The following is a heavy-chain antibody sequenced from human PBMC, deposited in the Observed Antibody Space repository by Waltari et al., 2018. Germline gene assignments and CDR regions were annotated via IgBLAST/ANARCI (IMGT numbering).Heavy chain of an antibody. CDR1: GGSFSGSY. J-gene: IGHJ6*02. D-gene: IGHD2-15*01. CDR2: INHAGNR. Sequence: QVQLQQWGAGLLQPSETLSLTCAVYGGSFSGSYWGWIRQPPGKGLEWSGEINHAGNRNYNPALRSRVTMSVDTSKSQFSLKVNSVTAADTAVYFCVRLEDCSGPGGNCYSGDPFAMDVWGQGTTVTVSS. V-gene: IGHV4-34*02. CDR3: VRLEDCSGPGGNCYSGDPFAMDV.